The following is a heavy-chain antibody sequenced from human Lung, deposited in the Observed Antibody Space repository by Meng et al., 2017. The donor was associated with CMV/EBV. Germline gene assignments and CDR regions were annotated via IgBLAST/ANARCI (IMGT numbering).Heavy chain of an antibody. J-gene: IGHJ4*01. V-gene: IGHV1-2*06. CDR2: VNPISDDT. CDR1: GYSFSGFY. CDR3: AKSSDNGWSS. Sequence: QVQLGQSGAEVKRPGASVKISCQASGYSFSGFYLNWARQAPGHGLEWLGRVNPISDDTHLAQKFEGRITVTRGATINTAFMELTRLRPDDTAVYYCAKSSDNGWSSWGPGTLVTVSS. D-gene: IGHD6-19*01.